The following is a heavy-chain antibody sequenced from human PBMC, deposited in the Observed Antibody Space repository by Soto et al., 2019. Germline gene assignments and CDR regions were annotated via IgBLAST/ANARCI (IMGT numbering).Heavy chain of an antibody. D-gene: IGHD3-3*01. CDR1: GGSFSGYY. Sequence: SETLSLTCAVYGGSFSGYYWSWIRQPPGKGLEWIGEINHSGSTNYNPSLKSRVTISVDTSKNQFSLKLSSVTAADTAVYYCAGVLYDFWSGYLTDYWGQGTLVTVSS. V-gene: IGHV4-34*01. CDR2: INHSGST. J-gene: IGHJ4*02. CDR3: AGVLYDFWSGYLTDY.